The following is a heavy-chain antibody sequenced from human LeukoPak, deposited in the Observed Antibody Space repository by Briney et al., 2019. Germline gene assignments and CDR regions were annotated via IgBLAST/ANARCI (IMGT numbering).Heavy chain of an antibody. CDR1: GFTFSSYA. CDR3: ARDRTGYYYDSSGLDY. CDR2: ISYDGSNK. V-gene: IGHV3-30*04. D-gene: IGHD3-22*01. Sequence: PGGSLRLSCAASGFTFSSYAMHWVRQAPGKGLEWVAVISYDGSNKYYADSVKGRFTISRDNSKNTLYLQMNSLRAEDTAVYYCARDRTGYYYDSSGLDYWGQGTLVTVSS. J-gene: IGHJ4*02.